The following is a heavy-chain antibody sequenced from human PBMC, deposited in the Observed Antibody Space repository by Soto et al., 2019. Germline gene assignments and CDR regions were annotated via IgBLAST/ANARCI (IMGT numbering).Heavy chain of an antibody. V-gene: IGHV1-69*14. Sequence: QVQLVQSGAEVKKPGSSVKVSCKASGGTFGIYAITWVRQAPGQGLEWMRGIIAFSDIVNYTQKLQGRVTITAGKSTNAAYMDLSSLRPEETAVYYCARRLYSSIWFHNGDSYYYYGMDVWGQGTTVTVSS. CDR3: ARRLYSSIWFHNGDSYYYYGMDV. CDR1: GGTFGIYA. CDR2: IIAFSDIV. D-gene: IGHD6-13*01. J-gene: IGHJ6*02.